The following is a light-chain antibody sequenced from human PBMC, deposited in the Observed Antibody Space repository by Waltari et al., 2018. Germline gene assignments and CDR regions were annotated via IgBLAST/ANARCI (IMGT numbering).Light chain of an antibody. J-gene: IGKJ1*01. V-gene: IGKV3-15*01. CDR1: QTISSK. CDR2: GAS. Sequence: EIVMTQSPPTLCVSPGESANLSCRASQTISSKLAWYQEKPGKAPRLLIYGASTRATGIPARFSGSGSGTEFTLTISSLQSEDFAIYYCQQYNKRSRTFGQGTKVAIK. CDR3: QQYNKRSRT.